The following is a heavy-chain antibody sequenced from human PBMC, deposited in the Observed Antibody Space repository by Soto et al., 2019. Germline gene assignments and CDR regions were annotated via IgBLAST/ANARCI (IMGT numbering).Heavy chain of an antibody. CDR2: IYYSGST. CDR3: ARQNRFGELLFYFDY. CDR1: GGSLSSSSYY. Sequence: PSDTLSLTCTVSGGSLSSSSYYWGWIRQPPGKGLEWIGSIYYSGSTYYNPSLKSRVTISVDTSKNQFSLKLSSVTAADTAVYYCARQNRFGELLFYFDYWGQGTLVNVSS. J-gene: IGHJ4*02. D-gene: IGHD3-10*01. V-gene: IGHV4-39*01.